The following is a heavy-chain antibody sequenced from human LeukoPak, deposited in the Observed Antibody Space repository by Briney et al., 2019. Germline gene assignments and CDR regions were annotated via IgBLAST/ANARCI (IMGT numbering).Heavy chain of an antibody. D-gene: IGHD3-10*02. Sequence: SETLSLTCTVSGGSISSYYWSWIRQPPGKGLEWLGSVYDSWNNYYNPSLESRITMSVDTSKNQYSLELSSVIAADTAVYYCASYFVGNGGRGYWGQGALVTVSS. J-gene: IGHJ4*02. V-gene: IGHV4-59*04. CDR3: ASYFVGNGGRGY. CDR1: GGSISSYY. CDR2: VYDSWNN.